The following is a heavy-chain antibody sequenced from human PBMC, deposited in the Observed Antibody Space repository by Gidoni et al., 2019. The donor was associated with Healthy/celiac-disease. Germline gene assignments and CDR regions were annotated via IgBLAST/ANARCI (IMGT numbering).Heavy chain of an antibody. Sequence: QVQLVPSGAEVNKPGSSLKVSCKASGGTFSSYATSWVRQAPGQGLEWMGGIIPIFGTANYAQKFQGRVTITADESTSTAYMELSSLRSEDTAVYYCARGGIAAAGANFDYWGQGTLVTVSS. CDR3: ARGGIAAAGANFDY. J-gene: IGHJ4*02. V-gene: IGHV1-69*01. CDR1: GGTFSSYA. CDR2: IIPIFGTA. D-gene: IGHD6-13*01.